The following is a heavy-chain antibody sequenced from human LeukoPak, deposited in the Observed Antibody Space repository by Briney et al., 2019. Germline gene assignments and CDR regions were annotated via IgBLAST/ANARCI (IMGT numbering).Heavy chain of an antibody. J-gene: IGHJ3*02. CDR1: GFTFSSYG. V-gene: IGHV3-74*01. Sequence: PGGTLRLSCAASGFTFSSYGMSWVRQAPGKGLVWVSRINSDGSSTSYADSVKGRFTISRDNAKNTLYLQMNSLRAEDTAVYYCARAVHYGFIEDDAFDIWGQGTMVTVSS. CDR3: ARAVHYGFIEDDAFDI. CDR2: INSDGSST. D-gene: IGHD3-16*01.